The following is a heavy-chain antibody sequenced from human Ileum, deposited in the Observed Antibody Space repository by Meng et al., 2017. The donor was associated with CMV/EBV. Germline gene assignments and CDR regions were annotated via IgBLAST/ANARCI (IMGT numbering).Heavy chain of an antibody. D-gene: IGHD1-26*01. CDR2: INHKGNT. J-gene: IGHJ5*02. Sequence: QVQLTQWVARLLQPSETLSLTCPVYGGSFIDYLWTWIRQSPGKGLEWIGEINHKGNTKYNPSLKSRVTISKDTSKKQFSLRMTSVTAADTATYYCVRRGRGSEPWGQGTLVTVS. V-gene: IGHV4-34*02. CDR1: GGSFIDYL. CDR3: VRRGRGSEP.